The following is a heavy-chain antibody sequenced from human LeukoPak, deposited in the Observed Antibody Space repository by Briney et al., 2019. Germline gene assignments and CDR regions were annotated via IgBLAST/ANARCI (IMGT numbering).Heavy chain of an antibody. D-gene: IGHD3-3*01. CDR2: ITSSSSTI. J-gene: IGHJ3*02. CDR3: ARDPSRGGFWSGYERGWHAFDI. CDR1: GFSFSSYS. V-gene: IGHV3-48*01. Sequence: GGSLRLSCAATGFSFSSYSLNWVRQAPGQGLEWVSYITSSSSTIYYADSVKGRFTISRDNAKNSLYLQMNSLRAEDTAVYYCARDPSRGGFWSGYERGWHAFDIWGQGTMVTVSS.